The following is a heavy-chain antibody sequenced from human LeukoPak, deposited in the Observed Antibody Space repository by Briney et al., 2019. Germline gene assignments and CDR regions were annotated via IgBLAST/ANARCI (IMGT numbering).Heavy chain of an antibody. CDR2: INSDGSWT. J-gene: IGHJ4*02. V-gene: IGHV3-74*01. D-gene: IGHD2/OR15-2a*01. Sequence: GGSLRLSCATSGNYWMHWVRQVPGKGLVWVSHINSDGSWTSYADSVKGRFTISKDNAKNTVYLQMNSLRAEDTAVYYCVSFYETYWGRGTLVTVSS. CDR3: VSFYETY. CDR1: GNYW.